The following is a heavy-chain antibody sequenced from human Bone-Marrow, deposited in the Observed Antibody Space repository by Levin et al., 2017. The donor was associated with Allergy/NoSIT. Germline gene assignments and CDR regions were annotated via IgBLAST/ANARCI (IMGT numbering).Heavy chain of an antibody. CDR2: IKRKSDGGTT. J-gene: IGHJ4*02. CDR1: GFTFRNAW. Sequence: GGSLRLSCEASGFTFRNAWMTWVRQAPGKGLEWVGRIKRKSDGGTTDYAAPVKGRFTISRDDSKNTLYLQMDSLKTEDTAVYYCASRPADSWNYLLPAVFDYWGQGTLVTVS. CDR3: ASRPADSWNYLLPAVFDY. D-gene: IGHD3-3*01. V-gene: IGHV3-15*01.